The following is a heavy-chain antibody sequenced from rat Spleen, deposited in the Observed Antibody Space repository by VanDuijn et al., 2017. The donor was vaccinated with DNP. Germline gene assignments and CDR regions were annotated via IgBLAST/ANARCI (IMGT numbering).Heavy chain of an antibody. J-gene: IGHJ2*01. CDR1: GFTFSNYY. CDR2: ISYDGSST. V-gene: IGHV5-7*01. Sequence: EVQLVESGGGLVQPGRSLKLSCAASGFTFSNYYMAWVRQGPKKGLEWVATISYDGSSTYYRDPVKGRFTISRDNAKSTLYLQMDSLRSEDTATYYCARGTTTDYWGQGVMVTVSS. CDR3: ARGTTTDY. D-gene: IGHD1-10*01.